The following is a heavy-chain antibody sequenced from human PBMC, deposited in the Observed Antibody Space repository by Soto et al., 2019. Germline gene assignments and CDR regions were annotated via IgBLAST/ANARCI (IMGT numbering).Heavy chain of an antibody. D-gene: IGHD6-19*01. Sequence: HPGGSPRLSCAASGFTFSSYSMNWVRQAPGKGLEWVSYISSSSSTIYYADSVKGRFTISRDNAKNSLYLQMNSLRDEDTAVYYCARDRDSSGWYLGPVVGYFDYWGQGTLVTVSS. CDR2: ISSSSSTI. CDR1: GFTFSSYS. CDR3: ARDRDSSGWYLGPVVGYFDY. J-gene: IGHJ4*02. V-gene: IGHV3-48*02.